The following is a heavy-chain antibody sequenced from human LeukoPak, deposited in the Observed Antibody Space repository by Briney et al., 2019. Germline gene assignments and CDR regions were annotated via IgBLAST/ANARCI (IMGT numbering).Heavy chain of an antibody. J-gene: IGHJ4*02. CDR1: GFTFSSYA. V-gene: IGHV3-23*01. Sequence: PGGSLRLSCAASGFTFSSYAMSWVRQAPGRGLEWVSAISGSGGSTYYADSVKGRFTISRDNSKNTLYLQMNRLRAEDTAVYYCAKSGLSLFDYGGQGTLVTVSS. D-gene: IGHD2-15*01. CDR2: ISGSGGST. CDR3: AKSGLSLFDY.